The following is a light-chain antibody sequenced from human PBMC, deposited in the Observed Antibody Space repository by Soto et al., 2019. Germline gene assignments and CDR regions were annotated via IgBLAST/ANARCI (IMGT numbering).Light chain of an antibody. CDR1: QSLTSDY. V-gene: IGKV3-20*01. CDR3: QQSGRP. J-gene: IGKJ1*01. Sequence: ENVLTQSPGTLSLYPGERAILSYRASQSLTSDYLAWYQQKPGQTPRLLIHGASSRATGIPDRFSGSGSGTDFTLTISRLEPEDSAVYYCQQSGRPFGQGTKVDIK. CDR2: GAS.